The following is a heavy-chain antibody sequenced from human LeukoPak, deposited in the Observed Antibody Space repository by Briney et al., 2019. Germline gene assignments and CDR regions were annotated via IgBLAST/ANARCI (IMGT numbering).Heavy chain of an antibody. J-gene: IGHJ6*02. CDR3: AAGDYYYYGMDV. V-gene: IGHV4-59*08. Sequence: SETLSLTCAVYGGSFSGYYWSWIRQPPGKGLEWIGYIYYSGSTNYNPSLKSRVTISVDTSKNQFSLKLSSVTAADTAVYYCAAGDYYYYGMDVWGQGTTVTVSS. CDR1: GGSFSGYY. CDR2: IYYSGST.